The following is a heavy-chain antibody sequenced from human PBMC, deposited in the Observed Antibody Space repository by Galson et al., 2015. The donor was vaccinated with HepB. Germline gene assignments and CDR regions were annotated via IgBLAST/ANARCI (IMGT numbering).Heavy chain of an antibody. Sequence: SLRLSCAASGFTFSSYSMNWVRQAPGKGLEWVSYISSSSSTIYYADSVKGRFTISRDNAKNPLYLQMNSLRDEDTAVYYCARVGEELWSPGVDYWAREPWSPSPQ. CDR1: GFTFSSYS. D-gene: IGHD5-18*01. V-gene: IGHV3-48*02. CDR3: ARVGEELWSPGVDY. J-gene: IGHJ4*02. CDR2: ISSSSSTI.